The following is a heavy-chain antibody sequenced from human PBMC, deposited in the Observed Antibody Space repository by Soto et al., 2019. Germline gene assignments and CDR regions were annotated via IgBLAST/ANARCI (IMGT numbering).Heavy chain of an antibody. J-gene: IGHJ4*02. CDR3: ARNYYDSGGGFDY. Sequence: EVQLVESGGGLIQPGGSLRLSCVASGFTVSSNYMSWVRQAPGKGVEWVSVIYSGGSTNYADAVKGRFTISRDNSKNTLYLQMNSLRAEDTAVYYCARNYYDSGGGFDYWGQGTLVTVSS. D-gene: IGHD3-22*01. V-gene: IGHV3-53*01. CDR2: IYSGGST. CDR1: GFTVSSNY.